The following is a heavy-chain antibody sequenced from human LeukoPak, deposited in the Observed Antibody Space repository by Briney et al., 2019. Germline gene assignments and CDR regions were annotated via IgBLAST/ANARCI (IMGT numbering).Heavy chain of an antibody. CDR3: AIHDYGDYDYYYYMDV. CDR1: GYSISSGYY. D-gene: IGHD4-17*01. J-gene: IGHJ6*03. V-gene: IGHV4-38-2*02. CDR2: IYHSGST. Sequence: SETLSLTCTVSGYSISSGYYWGWIRQPPGKGLEWIGSIYHSGSTYYNPSLKSRVTISVDTSKNQFSLKLSSVTAADTAVYYCAIHDYGDYDYYYYMDVWGKGTTVTVSS.